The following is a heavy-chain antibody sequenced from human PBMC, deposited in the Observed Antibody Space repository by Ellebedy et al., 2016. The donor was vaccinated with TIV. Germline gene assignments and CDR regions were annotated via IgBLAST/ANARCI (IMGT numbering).Heavy chain of an antibody. J-gene: IGHJ4*02. D-gene: IGHD3-10*01. Sequence: ASVKVSCKASGGTFSSYAISWVRQAPGQGLEWMGIINPSGGSTSYAQKFQGRVTMTRDTSTSTAYMELRSLRVDDTAVYYCARAGSGSYYIGDFWGQGTLVTVSS. CDR2: INPSGGST. CDR3: ARAGSGSYYIGDF. CDR1: GGTFSSYA. V-gene: IGHV1-46*01.